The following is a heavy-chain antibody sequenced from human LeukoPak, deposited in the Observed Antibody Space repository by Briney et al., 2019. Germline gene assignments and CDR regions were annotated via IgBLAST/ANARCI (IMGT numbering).Heavy chain of an antibody. CDR1: GLTVSSNY. CDR2: IYSSGST. J-gene: IGHJ3*02. Sequence: GGSLRLSCAASGLTVSSNYMSWVRQAPGKGLEWVSVIYSSGSTFYADSVKGRFTISRDNSQNTLYLQMNSLRAEDTAVYYCARSVQLDPLGAFDIWGQGAMVTVS. D-gene: IGHD1-1*01. V-gene: IGHV3-53*01. CDR3: ARSVQLDPLGAFDI.